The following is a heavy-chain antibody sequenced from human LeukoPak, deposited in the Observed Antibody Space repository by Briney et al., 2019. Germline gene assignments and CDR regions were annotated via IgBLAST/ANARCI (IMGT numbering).Heavy chain of an antibody. D-gene: IGHD4-17*01. CDR2: ISWKSGSV. CDR3: AGSSVNGHAFDI. J-gene: IGHJ3*02. Sequence: GGSLRLSCAASGFTFDDYAMHWVRQAPGKGLEGVSGISWKSGSVGYADSVKGRFTISRDNAKNSLYLQMNSLRAEDTALYYCAGSSVNGHAFDIWGQGTMVTVSS. CDR1: GFTFDDYA. V-gene: IGHV3-9*01.